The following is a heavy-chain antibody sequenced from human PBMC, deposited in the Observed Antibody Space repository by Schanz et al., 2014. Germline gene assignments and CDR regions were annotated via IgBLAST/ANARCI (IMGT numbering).Heavy chain of an antibody. D-gene: IGHD3-3*01. J-gene: IGHJ4*02. CDR1: GYTFTSYG. V-gene: IGHV1-18*01. CDR3: ARSAGRDFWSGYYTRFDY. CDR2: ISAYNGNT. Sequence: QVQLVQSGAEVKKPGASVKVSCKASGYTFTSYGISWMRQAPGQGLEWMGWISAYNGNTKYPQKLQGRVTMTTDTSTSTVYMELRSLRSDDPAVYYCARSAGRDFWSGYYTRFDYRGQGTLVTVSS.